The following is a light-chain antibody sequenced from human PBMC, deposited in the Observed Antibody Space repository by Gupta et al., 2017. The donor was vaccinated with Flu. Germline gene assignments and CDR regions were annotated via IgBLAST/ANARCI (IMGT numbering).Light chain of an antibody. J-gene: IGKJ1*01. CDR1: RSVLYTSNNKNY. CDR2: WAS. CDR3: QQNFTSPWT. V-gene: IGKV4-1*01. Sequence: DIVMTQSPDSLAVSLGERATINCKSSRSVLYTSNNKNYLAWLQQRPGQPPKVIIYWASTRESGVPDRFSGSGSGTDFTLTISGLQAEDVAVYYCQQNFTSPWTFGQGTXVEIK.